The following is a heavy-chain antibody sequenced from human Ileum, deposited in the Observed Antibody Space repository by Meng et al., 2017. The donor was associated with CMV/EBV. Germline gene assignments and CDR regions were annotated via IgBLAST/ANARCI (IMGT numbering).Heavy chain of an antibody. CDR3: ARANYDVLTGNLWFYFDY. CDR2: INSSGGNT. V-gene: IGHV1-46*02. D-gene: IGHD3-9*01. J-gene: IGHJ4*02. CDR1: FHKFY. Sequence: FHKFYIHWGRQAPGQGLEWMGIINSSGGNTNYAQKFQGRVTMTRDTSTSTVYMELGSLGSDDTAVYFCARANYDVLTGNLWFYFDYWGQGTLVTVSS.